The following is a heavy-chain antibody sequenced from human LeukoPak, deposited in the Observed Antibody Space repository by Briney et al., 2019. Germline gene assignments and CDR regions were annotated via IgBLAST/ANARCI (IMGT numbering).Heavy chain of an antibody. D-gene: IGHD3-10*01. J-gene: IGHJ6*03. CDR2: INHSGST. CDR3: ARGPPMVRGVTTYYYYYYYMDV. Sequence: TETLSLTCAVYGGSFSGYYWSWIRQPPGKGLEWIGEINHSGSTNYNPSLKSRVTISVDTSKNQFSLKLSSVTAADTAVYCCARGPPMVRGVTTYYYYYYYMDVWGKGTTVTVSS. CDR1: GGSFSGYY. V-gene: IGHV4-34*01.